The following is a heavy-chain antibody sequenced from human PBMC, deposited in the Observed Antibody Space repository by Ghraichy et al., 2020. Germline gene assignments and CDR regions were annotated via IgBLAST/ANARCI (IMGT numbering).Heavy chain of an antibody. V-gene: IGHV3-43*01. CDR2: ITWDGGTT. J-gene: IGHJ4*02. D-gene: IGHD2-2*01. CDR3: AKEGSSTRPFDS. CDR1: GFSFDDYT. Sequence: LTCAASGFSFDDYTMHWVRQGPEKGLEWVSLITWDGGTTDYADSVKGRFTISRDNSKHSLYLQMNSLKTEDTALYYCAKEGSSTRPFDSWGQGTLVTVSS.